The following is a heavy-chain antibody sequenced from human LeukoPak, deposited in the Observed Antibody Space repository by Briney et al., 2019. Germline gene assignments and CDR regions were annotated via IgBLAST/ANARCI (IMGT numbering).Heavy chain of an antibody. V-gene: IGHV3-74*01. CDR1: GFTFSSHW. CDR3: ARGNVGPDY. D-gene: IGHD1-1*01. Sequence: GGSLRLSCAVSGFTFSSHWMHWARQAPGKGLVWVSRINNDGSDIKYADSVKGRFTMSRDNAQNTLYLQMNSLRAEDTAVYYCARGNVGPDYWGQGTLVTVSS. J-gene: IGHJ4*02. CDR2: INNDGSDI.